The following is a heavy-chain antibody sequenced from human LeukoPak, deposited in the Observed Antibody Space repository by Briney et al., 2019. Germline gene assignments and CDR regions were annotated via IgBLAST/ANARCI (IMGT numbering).Heavy chain of an antibody. D-gene: IGHD2-2*01. CDR3: ARGAPCSSTSCYYGMDV. J-gene: IGHJ6*02. CDR1: GYTFTSYA. CDR2: INTNTGNP. Sequence: ASVKVSCKASGYTFTSYAVNWVRQAPGQGLEWMGWINTNTGNPTYAQGFTGRFVFSLDTSVSTAYLQISSLKAEDTAVYYCARGAPCSSTSCYYGMDVWGQGTTVTVSS. V-gene: IGHV7-4-1*02.